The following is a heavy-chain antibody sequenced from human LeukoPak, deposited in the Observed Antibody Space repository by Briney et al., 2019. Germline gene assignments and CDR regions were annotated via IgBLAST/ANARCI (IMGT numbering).Heavy chain of an antibody. Sequence: GASVKVSCKASGYTFTSYDINWVRQAPGQGLEWMGWMNPNSGNTGYAQKFQGRVTMTRNTSISTAYMELSSLRSEDTAVYYCARARQVVYSVAARYYYMDVWGKGTTVTVSS. V-gene: IGHV1-8*01. CDR3: ARARQVVYSVAARYYYMDV. J-gene: IGHJ6*03. CDR1: GYTFTSYD. D-gene: IGHD5/OR15-5a*01. CDR2: MNPNSGNT.